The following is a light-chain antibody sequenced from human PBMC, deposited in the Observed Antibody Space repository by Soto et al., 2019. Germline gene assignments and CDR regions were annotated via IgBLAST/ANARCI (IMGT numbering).Light chain of an antibody. CDR2: ATS. V-gene: IGKV1-12*01. CDR3: QQANSFPYT. Sequence: DIQMTQSPSSVSASVGDRVTITCRASQGISNWLAWYQQKAGKAPKLLIYATSTLQSGVPSRFRGSGSATEFTLTISSLQPEDVANYYCQQANSFPYTFGQGTKLEIK. J-gene: IGKJ2*01. CDR1: QGISNW.